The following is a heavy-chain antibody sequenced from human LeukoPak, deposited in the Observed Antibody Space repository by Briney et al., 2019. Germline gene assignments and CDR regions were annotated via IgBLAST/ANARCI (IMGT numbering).Heavy chain of an antibody. V-gene: IGHV4-34*01. CDR2: INHSGST. D-gene: IGHD2-2*01. Sequence: SETPSLTCPVNGGCFSGYYWSWIRQPPGNGQEWIGEINHSGSTNYNPSLKSRVTISVDTSKNQFSLKLSSVTAADTAVYYCARAGPEYQLLNFDYWSQGTLVTVSS. J-gene: IGHJ4*02. CDR3: ARAGPEYQLLNFDY. CDR1: GGCFSGYY.